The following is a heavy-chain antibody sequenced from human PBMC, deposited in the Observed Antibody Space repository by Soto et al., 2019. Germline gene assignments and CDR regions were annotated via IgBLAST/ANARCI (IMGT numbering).Heavy chain of an antibody. V-gene: IGHV4-59*08. Sequence: PSETLSLTCTVSGGSISSYYWSWIRQPPGKGLEWIGYIYYSGSTNYNPSLKSRVTISVDTSKNQFSLKLSSVTAADTAVYYCASQTTPREYYYGMDVWGQGTTVTV. CDR3: ASQTTPREYYYGMDV. D-gene: IGHD4-17*01. CDR1: GGSISSYY. CDR2: IYYSGST. J-gene: IGHJ6*02.